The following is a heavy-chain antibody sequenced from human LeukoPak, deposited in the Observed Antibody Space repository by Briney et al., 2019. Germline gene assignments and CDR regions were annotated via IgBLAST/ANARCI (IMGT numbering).Heavy chain of an antibody. CDR2: ISYDGSNK. CDR1: DCTFSSYA. J-gene: IGHJ6*03. D-gene: IGHD3-22*01. CDR3: ARNWITMIVHYYMDV. V-gene: IGHV3-30*04. Sequence: GTSLILSCGASDCTFSSYAMHGLHLAPGKGLELVAVISYDGSNKYYADSVKGRFTISRDNSKNTPYLQMNSLRAEETAVYYCARNWITMIVHYYMDVWGKGTTVTVSS.